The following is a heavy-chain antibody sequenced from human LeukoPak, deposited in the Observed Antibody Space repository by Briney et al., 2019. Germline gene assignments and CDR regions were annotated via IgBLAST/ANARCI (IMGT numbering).Heavy chain of an antibody. CDR1: GFTFSSYA. CDR2: ISYDGSNK. CDR3: ARDQETGDYGIHYFDY. J-gene: IGHJ4*02. Sequence: GGALRLSCAASGFTFSSYAMHWVRQAPGKGLEWVALISYDGSNKYSADSVKGRFTISRDNSKNTLYLQMNSLRAEDTAVYYCARDQETGDYGIHYFDYWGQGTLVTVSS. V-gene: IGHV3-30-3*01. D-gene: IGHD4-17*01.